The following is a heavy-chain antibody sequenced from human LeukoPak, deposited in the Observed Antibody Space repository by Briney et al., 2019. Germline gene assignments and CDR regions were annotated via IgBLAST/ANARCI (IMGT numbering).Heavy chain of an antibody. CDR3: ARGQRGTMVRGVNFDY. J-gene: IGHJ4*02. D-gene: IGHD3-10*01. CDR2: MNPNSGNT. V-gene: IGHV1-8*03. CDR1: GYTFTGYY. Sequence: EASVKVSCKASGYTFTGYYMHWVRQATGQGLEWMGWMNPNSGNTGYAQKFQGRVTITRNTSISTAYMELSSLRSEDTAVYYCARGQRGTMVRGVNFDYWGQGTLVTVSS.